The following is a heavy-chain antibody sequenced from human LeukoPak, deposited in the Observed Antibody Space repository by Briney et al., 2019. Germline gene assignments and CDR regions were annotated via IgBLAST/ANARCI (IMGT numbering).Heavy chain of an antibody. J-gene: IGHJ4*02. CDR1: GGSLSSGSYY. CDR3: ARVTHSSGWVFDY. CDR2: IYTSGST. D-gene: IGHD6-19*01. Sequence: SQTLSLTCTVSGGSLSSGSYYWSWIRQPAGKRLEWIGRIYTSGSTNYNPSLKSRVTMSVDTSKNQFSLKLSSVTAADTAVYYCARVTHSSGWVFDYWGQGTLVTVSS. V-gene: IGHV4-61*02.